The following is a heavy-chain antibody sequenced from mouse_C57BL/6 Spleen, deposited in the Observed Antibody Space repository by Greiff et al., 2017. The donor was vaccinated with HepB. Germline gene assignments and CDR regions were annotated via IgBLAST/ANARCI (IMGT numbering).Heavy chain of an antibody. CDR2: IYPGDGDT. Sequence: VQRVESGAELVKPGASVKISCKASGYAFSSYWMNWVKQRPGKGLEWIGQIYPGDGDTNYNGKFKGKATLTADKSSSTAYMQLSSLTSEDSAVYFCARKDGDGSSPFDYWGQGTTLTVSS. CDR1: GYAFSSYW. D-gene: IGHD1-1*01. V-gene: IGHV1-80*01. CDR3: ARKDGDGSSPFDY. J-gene: IGHJ2*01.